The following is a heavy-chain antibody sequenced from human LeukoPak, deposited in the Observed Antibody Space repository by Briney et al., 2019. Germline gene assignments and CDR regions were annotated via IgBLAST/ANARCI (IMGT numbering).Heavy chain of an antibody. CDR1: GFTFSSYA. CDR3: AWSRGYYDSSGYYWGFDY. D-gene: IGHD3-22*01. Sequence: GGSLRLSCAASGFTFSSYAISWVRQAPGKGLEWVSAISGSGGSTYYADSVKGRFTISRDNSKNTLYLQMNSLRAEDTAVYYCAWSRGYYDSSGYYWGFDYWGQGTLVTVSS. CDR2: ISGSGGST. V-gene: IGHV3-23*01. J-gene: IGHJ4*02.